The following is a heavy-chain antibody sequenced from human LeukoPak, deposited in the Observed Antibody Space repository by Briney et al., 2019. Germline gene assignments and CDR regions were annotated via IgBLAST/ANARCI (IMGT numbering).Heavy chain of an antibody. Sequence: ASVKVSCKASGGTFSSYAISWVRQAPGQGLEWMGGIIPIFGTANYAQKFQGRVTITADESTSTAYMELSSLRSEDTAVYYCACTMVRGVIITYDAFDIWGQGTMVTVSS. J-gene: IGHJ3*02. CDR2: IIPIFGTA. V-gene: IGHV1-69*13. D-gene: IGHD3-10*01. CDR1: GGTFSSYA. CDR3: ACTMVRGVIITYDAFDI.